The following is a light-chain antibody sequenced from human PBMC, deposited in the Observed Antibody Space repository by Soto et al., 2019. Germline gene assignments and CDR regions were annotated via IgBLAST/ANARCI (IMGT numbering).Light chain of an antibody. V-gene: IGLV3-21*02. J-gene: IGLJ3*02. Sequence: SYVMTQPPSVSVAPGQTAKISCGGNNIGSKSVHWYQQKPGQAPVLFIYDDSDRPSGIPERFSGSNSGNTATVTISSVEAGDEADYYCQVWDNVSDHWVFGGGTKLTVL. CDR3: QVWDNVSDHWV. CDR2: DDS. CDR1: NIGSKS.